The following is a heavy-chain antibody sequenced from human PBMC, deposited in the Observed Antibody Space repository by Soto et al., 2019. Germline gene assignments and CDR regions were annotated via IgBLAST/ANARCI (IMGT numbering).Heavy chain of an antibody. D-gene: IGHD5-12*01. CDR1: GGSFSGYY. CDR2: INHSGST. V-gene: IGHV4-34*01. Sequence: SETLSLTYAVYGGSFSGYYWSWIRQPPGKGLEWIGEINHSGSTNYNPSLKSRVTISVDTSKNQFSLKLSSVTAADTAVYYCARGWVWLRLFYFDYWGQGTLVTVSS. CDR3: ARGWVWLRLFYFDY. J-gene: IGHJ4*02.